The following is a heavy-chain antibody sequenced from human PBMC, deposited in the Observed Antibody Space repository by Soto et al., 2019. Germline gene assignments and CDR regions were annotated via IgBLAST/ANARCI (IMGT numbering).Heavy chain of an antibody. D-gene: IGHD3-10*01. J-gene: IGHJ4*02. Sequence: EVQLVESGGGLVLPGGSLRLSCAASGFPFSSLWMSGVRQAPGKGLEWVANIKHDGSDQYYVESVKGRFTISRDNARNSLSLQMNSLRGDDTAVYYCTRAGGSYYFDFWGQGTLVTVSA. V-gene: IGHV3-7*01. CDR1: GFPFSSLW. CDR3: TRAGGSYYFDF. CDR2: IKHDGSDQ.